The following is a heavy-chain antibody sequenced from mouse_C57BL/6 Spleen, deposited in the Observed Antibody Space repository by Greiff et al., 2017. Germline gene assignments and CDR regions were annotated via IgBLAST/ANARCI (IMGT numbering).Heavy chain of an antibody. D-gene: IGHD2-14*01. CDR2: IDPDNGDT. CDR1: GFNITDDY. V-gene: IGHV14-4*01. CDR3: TRYDEEFAY. Sequence: EVQLQQSGAELVRPGASVKLSCTASGFNITDDYMHWVKQRPEQGLEWIGWIDPDNGDTEYASKFQGKATITADTSSNSAYLQLSSLTSEDAAVYYCTRYDEEFAYWGQGTLVTVSA. J-gene: IGHJ3*01.